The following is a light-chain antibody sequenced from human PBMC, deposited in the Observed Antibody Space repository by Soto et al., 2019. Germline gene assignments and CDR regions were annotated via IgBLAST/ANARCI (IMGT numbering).Light chain of an antibody. J-gene: IGLJ3*02. Sequence: QSVLTQPPSVSGGPGQKVTISCTGGRSNIGAGYDIHWFQQLPGRVPKLLIYGDNNRPAGVPDRFSGSKSATSASLAITGLQAEDEADYYCQSYDSSLSTWVFGGGTKLTVL. CDR1: RSNIGAGYD. CDR3: QSYDSSLSTWV. V-gene: IGLV1-40*01. CDR2: GDN.